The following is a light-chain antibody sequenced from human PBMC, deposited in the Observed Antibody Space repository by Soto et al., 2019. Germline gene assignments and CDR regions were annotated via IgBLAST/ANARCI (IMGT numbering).Light chain of an antibody. CDR3: SSYTSSSTVV. J-gene: IGLJ2*01. V-gene: IGLV2-14*01. Sequence: QSALTQPASVSGSPGQSISISCTGTSSDVGSYNYVSWDQQHPGKAPKLMIYDVSNRPSGVSNRFSGSKSGNTASLTISGLQAEDEADYYCSSYTSSSTVVFGGGTKVTVL. CDR1: SSDVGSYNY. CDR2: DVS.